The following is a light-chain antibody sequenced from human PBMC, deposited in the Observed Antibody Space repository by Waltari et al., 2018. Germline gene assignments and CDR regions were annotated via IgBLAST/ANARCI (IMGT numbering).Light chain of an antibody. J-gene: IGLJ3*02. V-gene: IGLV2-8*01. CDR3: SSYAGSNNVV. CDR2: EVN. CDR1: SSDVGGYNY. Sequence: QSALTQPPSASGSLGQSVTISCTGTSSDVGGYNYVSWYQQHPGEAPKLLIFEVNRRPAGVPDRFSGSKSGNTASLTVSGLQAEDEADYYCSSYAGSNNVVFAGGTKLTVL.